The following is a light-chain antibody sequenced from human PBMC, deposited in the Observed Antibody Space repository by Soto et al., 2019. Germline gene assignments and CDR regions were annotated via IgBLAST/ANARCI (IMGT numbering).Light chain of an antibody. V-gene: IGKV1-5*01. J-gene: IGKJ1*01. Sequence: IQMTQYPFTLSASVGDRVTITCLASQSISSWLAWYQQKPGKAPKLLIYDASSLESGVPSRFSGSGSGTEFTLTISSLQPDDFATYYCQQYNSYSPTFGQGTKVDI. CDR3: QQYNSYSPT. CDR1: QSISSW. CDR2: DAS.